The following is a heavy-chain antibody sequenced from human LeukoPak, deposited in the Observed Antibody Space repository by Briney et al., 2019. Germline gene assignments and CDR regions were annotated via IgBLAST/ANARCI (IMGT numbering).Heavy chain of an antibody. D-gene: IGHD6-13*01. CDR2: ISASGGDT. J-gene: IGHJ4*02. V-gene: IGHV3-23*01. CDR1: GLTFSRYS. CDR3: AKDAAGPEY. Sequence: GGSLRLSCVVSGLTFSRYSMSWVRQAPGKGLEWVSGISASGGDTWYPDSVEGRFTISRDNSKNTLFLQMNSLRVEDTAIYYCAKDAAGPEYWGQGTRVTVSS.